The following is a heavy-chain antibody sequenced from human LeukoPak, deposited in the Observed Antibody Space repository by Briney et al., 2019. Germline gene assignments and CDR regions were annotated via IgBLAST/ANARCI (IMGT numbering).Heavy chain of an antibody. J-gene: IGHJ6*02. CDR1: GGSFSGYY. V-gene: IGHV4-34*01. D-gene: IGHD3-3*01. CDR2: INHSGST. CDR3: ARGITIFGVVISYYYYGMDV. Sequence: SETLSLTCAVYGGSFSGYYWSWIRQPPGKGLEWIGEINHSGSTNYNPSLESRVTISVDTSKNQFSLKLSSVTAADTAVYYCARGITIFGVVISYYYYGMDVWGQGTTVTVSS.